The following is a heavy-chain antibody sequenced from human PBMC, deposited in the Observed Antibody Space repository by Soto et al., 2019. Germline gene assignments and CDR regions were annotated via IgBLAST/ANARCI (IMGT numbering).Heavy chain of an antibody. Sequence: EVQLVESGGGLVQPGGSLKLSCAASGFTFSGSAMHWVRQASGKGLEWVGRIRSKANSYATAYAASVKGRFTISRDDSKNTAYLQMNSLKTEDTAVYYYTRALSSGLDYWGQGTLVTVSS. D-gene: IGHD6-19*01. CDR1: GFTFSGSA. J-gene: IGHJ4*02. V-gene: IGHV3-73*02. CDR2: IRSKANSYAT. CDR3: TRALSSGLDY.